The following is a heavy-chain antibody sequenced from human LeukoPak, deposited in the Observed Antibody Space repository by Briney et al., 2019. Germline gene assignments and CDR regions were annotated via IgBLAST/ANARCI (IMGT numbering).Heavy chain of an antibody. CDR3: ARGPRADYETNWFDH. J-gene: IGHJ5*02. CDR1: GGSFSGYY. D-gene: IGHD4-17*01. Sequence: SETLSLTCAVYGGSFSGYYWRWIRQPPGKGLEWIGEINHSGSTNYNPSLKSRVTISVDTSKNQFSLKLSSVTAADTAVYYCARGPRADYETNWFDHWGQGTLVTVSS. CDR2: INHSGST. V-gene: IGHV4-34*01.